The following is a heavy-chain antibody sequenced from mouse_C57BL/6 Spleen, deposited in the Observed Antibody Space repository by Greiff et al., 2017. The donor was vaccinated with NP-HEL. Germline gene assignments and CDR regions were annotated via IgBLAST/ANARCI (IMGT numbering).Heavy chain of an antibody. J-gene: IGHJ2*01. D-gene: IGHD2-10*02. CDR1: GYTFTSYW. CDR2: IYPSDSET. V-gene: IGHV1-61*01. Sequence: QVQLQQPGAELVRPGSSVKLSCKASGYTFTSYWMDWVKQRPGQGLEWIGNIYPSDSETHYNQKFKDKATLTVDKSSSTAYMQLSSLTSEDSAVYYCAREGASMVINYFDYWGQGTTLTVSS. CDR3: AREGASMVINYFDY.